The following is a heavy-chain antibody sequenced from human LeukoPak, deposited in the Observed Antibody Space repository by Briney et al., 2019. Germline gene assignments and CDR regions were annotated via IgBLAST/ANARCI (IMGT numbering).Heavy chain of an antibody. CDR1: GYTFTSYG. CDR3: AKLIARPPNAFDI. V-gene: IGHV1-18*01. J-gene: IGHJ3*02. CDR2: ISAYNGNT. D-gene: IGHD2-21*01. Sequence: ASVKVSCKASGYTFTSYGISWVRQAPGQGLEWMGWISAYNGNTNYAQKLQGRVTMTTGTSTSTAYMELRSLRSDDTAVYYCAKLIARPPNAFDIWGQGTMVTVSS.